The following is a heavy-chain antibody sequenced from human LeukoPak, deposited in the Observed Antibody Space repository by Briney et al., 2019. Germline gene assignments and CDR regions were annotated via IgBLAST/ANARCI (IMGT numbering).Heavy chain of an antibody. D-gene: IGHD2-8*01. CDR2: IYYSGDM. CDR3: ARQAYCTTSRCHPFDP. J-gene: IGHJ5*02. V-gene: IGHV4-61*08. CDR1: GGSISSGGYY. Sequence: PSETLSLTCTVSGGSISSGGYYWSWIRQHPGKGLEWIGWIYYSGDMNYNPSLKSRVTISLDTSKNQFSLKLTSVTAADTAMYYCARQAYCTTSRCHPFDPWGQGTLVTVSS.